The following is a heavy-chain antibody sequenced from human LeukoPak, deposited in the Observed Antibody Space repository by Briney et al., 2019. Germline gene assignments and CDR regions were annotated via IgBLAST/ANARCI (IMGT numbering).Heavy chain of an antibody. D-gene: IGHD6-19*01. CDR3: AKGLAVAGHFDY. Sequence: GGSLRLSCAASGFTLSTYAMSWVRQAPGKGLEWVSAISGSGGSTYYADSVKGRFTISRDKSKNTLYLQMNSLRAEDTAVYYCAKGLAVAGHFDYWGQGTLVTVSS. CDR2: ISGSGGST. V-gene: IGHV3-23*01. CDR1: GFTLSTYA. J-gene: IGHJ4*02.